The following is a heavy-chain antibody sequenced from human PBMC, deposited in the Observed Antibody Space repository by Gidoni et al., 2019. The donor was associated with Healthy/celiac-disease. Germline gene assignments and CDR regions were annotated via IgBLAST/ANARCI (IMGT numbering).Heavy chain of an antibody. D-gene: IGHD2-8*01. CDR3: ARQGKRYAVSSYWFDP. CDR1: GGSISSRSYY. CDR2: IYYSGRT. Sequence: QLQLQESGPGLVKPSETLSLTCTVSGGSISSRSYYWGGIREPPGKGMGLIGSIYYSGRTYYHPSLKSRVTISVDTSKNQFSLKLSSVTAADTAVYYCARQGKRYAVSSYWFDPWGQGTLVTVSS. J-gene: IGHJ5*02. V-gene: IGHV4-39*01.